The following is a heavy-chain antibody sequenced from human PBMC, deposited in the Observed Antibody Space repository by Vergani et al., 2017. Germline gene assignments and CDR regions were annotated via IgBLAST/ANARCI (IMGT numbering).Heavy chain of an antibody. Sequence: QITLKESGPTLVKPTQTLTLTCTFSGFSLNTRGVSVAWIRQPPGKALDWLALIYLNADQHYSPSLNHRVTITKDTSKNQVVLTMTNMDYVDTGTYYCVYXKTECGTTGCFYPFQYYYYMDVWGKGTTVTVSS. V-gene: IGHV2-5*04. CDR1: GFSLNTRGVS. J-gene: IGHJ6*03. CDR3: VYXKTECGTTGCFYPFQYYYYMDV. CDR2: IYLNADQ. D-gene: IGHD1-7*01.